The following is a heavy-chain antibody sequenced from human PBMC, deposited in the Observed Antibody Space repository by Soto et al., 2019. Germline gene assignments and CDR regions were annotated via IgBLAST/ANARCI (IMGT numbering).Heavy chain of an antibody. CDR1: GPTFIAYY. J-gene: IGHJ4*02. D-gene: IGHD5-12*01. V-gene: IGHV1-2*02. CDR3: ARVSVDVPE. Sequence: QLVQSGAEVKKPGASVRVSCKTSGPTFIAYYIHWVRQAPGQGLEWMGWIDPKSGGTTYEQKFLGRVTMTRETSINPAYMDLNRMTYDDTAVYYCARVSVDVPEWGQGTLITVSS. CDR2: IDPKSGGT.